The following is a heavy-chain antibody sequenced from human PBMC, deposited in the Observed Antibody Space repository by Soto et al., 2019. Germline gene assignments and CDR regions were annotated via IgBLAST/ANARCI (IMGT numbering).Heavy chain of an antibody. J-gene: IGHJ5*02. CDR2: INPNSGGT. V-gene: IGHV1-2*02. CDR3: ARDTAMVRDSFT. D-gene: IGHD5-18*01. Sequence: ASVKVSCKASGYTFTGYYMHWVRQAHGQGLEWMGWINPNSGGTNYAQKFQGRVTMTRDTSISTAYMELRSLRSDDTAVYYCARDTAMVRDSFTWGQGTLVTVSS. CDR1: GYTFTGYY.